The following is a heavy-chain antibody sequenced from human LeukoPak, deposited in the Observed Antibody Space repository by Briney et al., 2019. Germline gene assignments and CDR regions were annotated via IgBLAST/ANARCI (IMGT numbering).Heavy chain of an antibody. V-gene: IGHV1-2*02. D-gene: IGHD3-3*01. CDR2: INPNSGGT. J-gene: IGHJ6*02. Sequence: ASVKVSCKASGYTFTSYYMHWVRQAPGQGLEWMGWINPNSGGTNYAQKFQGRVTMTRDTSISTAYMELSRLRSDDTAVYYCARDRILPSYDFWSGYRSEQGTGTPHYYYYGMDVWGQGTTVTVSS. CDR1: GYTFTSYY. CDR3: ARDRILPSYDFWSGYRSEQGTGTPHYYYYGMDV.